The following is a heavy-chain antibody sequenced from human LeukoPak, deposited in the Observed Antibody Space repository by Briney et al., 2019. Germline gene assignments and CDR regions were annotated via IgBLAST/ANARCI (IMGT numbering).Heavy chain of an antibody. CDR3: AREPYSSSWYAPIDY. Sequence: GGSLRLSCTASGFTFSSYWMSWVRQAPGKGLEWVANIRQDGSVQNYVDSVKGRFTISRDNPKNSVYLQMSSLRAEDTAVYYCAREPYSSSWYAPIDYWGQGALATVSS. CDR1: GFTFSSYW. CDR2: IRQDGSVQ. D-gene: IGHD6-13*01. V-gene: IGHV3-7*01. J-gene: IGHJ4*02.